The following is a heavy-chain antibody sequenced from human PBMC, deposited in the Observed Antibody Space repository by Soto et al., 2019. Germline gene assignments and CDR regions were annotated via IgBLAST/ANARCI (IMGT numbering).Heavy chain of an antibody. CDR2: IKVDGSEK. Sequence: GGSLRLSCAASGFTFSSYWMSWVRQVPGKGLEWVANIKVDGSEKYCVDSVKGRFTISRDNAKNSLYLQMHSLRAEDTAVYYCARGAWYFVYWGQGALVTVS. V-gene: IGHV3-7*01. CDR1: GFTFSSYW. CDR3: ARGAWYFVY. J-gene: IGHJ4*02.